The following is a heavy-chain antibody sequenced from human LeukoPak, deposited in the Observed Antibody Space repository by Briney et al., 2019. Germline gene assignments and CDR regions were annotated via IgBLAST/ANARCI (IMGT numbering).Heavy chain of an antibody. V-gene: IGHV1-2*02. Sequence: ASVKVSCKASGYTFTGYHMHWVRQAPGQGLEWMGWINPNSGGTNYAQKFQGRVTMTRDTSISTAYMELSRLRSDDTAVYYCARVGRDYDILTGYYGYWGQGTLVTVSS. D-gene: IGHD3-9*01. J-gene: IGHJ4*02. CDR3: ARVGRDYDILTGYYGY. CDR1: GYTFTGYH. CDR2: INPNSGGT.